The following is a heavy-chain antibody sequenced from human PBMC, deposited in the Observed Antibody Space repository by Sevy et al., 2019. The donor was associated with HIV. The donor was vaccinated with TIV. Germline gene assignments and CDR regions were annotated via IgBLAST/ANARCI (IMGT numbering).Heavy chain of an antibody. CDR1: GFTFSDYY. V-gene: IGHV3-11*01. Sequence: GGSLRLSCAASGFTFSDYYMSWIRQAPGKGLEWVSYISSSGSTIYYAYSVKGRFTISRDNAKNSLYLQMNSLRAEDTAVYYCARDPRYYDFWSGYHNWFDPWGQGTLVTVSS. CDR3: ARDPRYYDFWSGYHNWFDP. D-gene: IGHD3-3*01. J-gene: IGHJ5*02. CDR2: ISSSGSTI.